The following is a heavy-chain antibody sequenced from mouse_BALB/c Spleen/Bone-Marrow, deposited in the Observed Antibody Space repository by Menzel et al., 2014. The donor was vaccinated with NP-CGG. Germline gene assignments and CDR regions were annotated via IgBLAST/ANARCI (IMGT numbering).Heavy chain of an antibody. V-gene: IGHV1-14*01. D-gene: IGHD1-2*01. J-gene: IGHJ4*01. CDR3: ASATAKARYYILDY. CDR2: INPYNDGT. Sequence: VQLKESGPELVKPGASVKMSCKASGYTFTNFVMHWVKQMPGQVLEWIGYINPYNDGTKYNEKFKGKATLSSDKSSSTAYMDLSSLTSEDSAVYYCASATAKARYYILDYWGQGTSVTVSS. CDR1: GYTFTNFV.